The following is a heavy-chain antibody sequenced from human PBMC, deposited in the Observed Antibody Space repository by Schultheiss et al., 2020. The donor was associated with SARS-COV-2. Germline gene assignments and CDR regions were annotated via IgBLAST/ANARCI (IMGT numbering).Heavy chain of an antibody. Sequence: SETLSLTCTVSGGSISSYYWSWIRQPPGKGLEWIGYIYYSGSTNYNPSLKSRVTISVDTSKNQFSLKLSSVTAADTAVYYCASLGVVVPAATGSASWYGGAFDIWGQGTTVTVSS. CDR3: ASLGVVVPAATGSASWYGGAFDI. V-gene: IGHV4-59*08. J-gene: IGHJ3*02. CDR1: GGSISSYY. D-gene: IGHD2-2*01. CDR2: IYYSGST.